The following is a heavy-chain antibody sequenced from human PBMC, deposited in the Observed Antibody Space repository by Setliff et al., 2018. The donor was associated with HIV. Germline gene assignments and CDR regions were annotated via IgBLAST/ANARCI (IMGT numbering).Heavy chain of an antibody. CDR2: INAYNGNT. V-gene: IGHV1-18*01. CDR1: GYTFASYG. Sequence: ASVKVSCKASGYTFASYGISWVRQAPGQGLEWMGWINAYNGNTHYAQKLQGRVTMTTDTPTSTAYMELRSLRSDDTAVYYCARMGSRGVAQPLLYHFEYWGQGTLVTVSS. CDR3: ARMGSRGVAQPLLYHFEY. D-gene: IGHD2-2*02. J-gene: IGHJ4*02.